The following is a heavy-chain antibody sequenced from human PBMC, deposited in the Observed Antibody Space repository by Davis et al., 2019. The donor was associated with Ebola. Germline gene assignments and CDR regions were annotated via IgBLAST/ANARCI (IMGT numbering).Heavy chain of an antibody. CDR1: GYSFTDDG. Sequence: AASVKVSCKASGYSFTDDGISWARQAPGQGLEWMGWISTYNGNTNYAQKVQGRITMTTDTSTSTAYMELRSLRSDDTARYYCARDVRGITGPSEYWGQGTLVTVSS. J-gene: IGHJ4*02. D-gene: IGHD1-1*01. CDR2: ISTYNGNT. V-gene: IGHV1-18*01. CDR3: ARDVRGITGPSEY.